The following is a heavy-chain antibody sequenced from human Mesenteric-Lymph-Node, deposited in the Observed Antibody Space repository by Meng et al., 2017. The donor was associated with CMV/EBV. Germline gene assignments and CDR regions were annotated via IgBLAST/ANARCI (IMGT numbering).Heavy chain of an antibody. CDR1: GFTFSDYN. CDR3: ATLSEGSDDY. Sequence: LSGAASGFTFSDYNMNWVRQAPGKGLEWVSSISSSSSDMYYADSVKGRFTISRDNAKNSLYLQMNSLRAEDTAVYYCATLSEGSDDYWGQGTLVTVSS. D-gene: IGHD3-16*02. V-gene: IGHV3-21*01. CDR2: ISSSSSDM. J-gene: IGHJ4*02.